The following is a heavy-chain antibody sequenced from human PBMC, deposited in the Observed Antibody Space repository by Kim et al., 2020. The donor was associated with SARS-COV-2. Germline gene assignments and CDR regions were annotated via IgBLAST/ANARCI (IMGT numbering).Heavy chain of an antibody. CDR3: ARAGHSTHYWYFDL. CDR2: IGTAGNT. V-gene: IGHV3-13*04. Sequence: GGSLRLSCAASGFTFSSYDMHWVRQATGKGLEWVSAIGTAGNTYYPGSVKSRCTISRENAKNYLYLQMNSMRAADTAVYYCARAGHSTHYWYFDLCGRGT. CDR1: GFTFSSYD. J-gene: IGHJ2*01. D-gene: IGHD6-13*01.